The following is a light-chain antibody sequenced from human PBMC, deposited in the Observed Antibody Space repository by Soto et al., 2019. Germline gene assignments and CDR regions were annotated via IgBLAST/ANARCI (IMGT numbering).Light chain of an antibody. V-gene: IGKV1-27*01. J-gene: IGKJ4*01. Sequence: DIQMTQSPSSLSASVGDRVTITCRASQDIRKYVAWYQQKSGKVPQVLIYGASTLQSGVPSRFSGSGSGTEFSLILSNLQPEDAATYYCQMCDSAHALTFGGGTRVEIK. CDR1: QDIRKY. CDR2: GAS. CDR3: QMCDSAHALT.